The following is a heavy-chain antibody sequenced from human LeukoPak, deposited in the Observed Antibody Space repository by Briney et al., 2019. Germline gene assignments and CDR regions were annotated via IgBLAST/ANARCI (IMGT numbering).Heavy chain of an antibody. V-gene: IGHV4-31*03. D-gene: IGHD6-6*01. CDR3: AKLSIYNCGMDV. CDR2: IYYSGST. Sequence: PSETLSLTCTVSGGSISSGGYYWSWIRQHPGKGLEWIGYIYYSGSTYYNPSLKSRVTISVDTSKNQFSLKLSSVTAADTAVYYCAKLSIYNCGMDVWGQGTTVTVSS. CDR1: GGSISSGGYY. J-gene: IGHJ6*02.